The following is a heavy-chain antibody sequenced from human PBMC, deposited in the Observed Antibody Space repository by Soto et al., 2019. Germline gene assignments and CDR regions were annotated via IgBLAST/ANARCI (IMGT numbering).Heavy chain of an antibody. Sequence: RASVKVSCKASGYTFTSYGISWVRQAPGQGLEWMGWISAYNGNTNYAQKLQGRVTMTTDTSTSTAYMELRSLRSDDTAVYYCASCGSTSCYAPGAAFDIWGQGTMVTVSS. CDR2: ISAYNGNT. CDR1: GYTFTSYG. CDR3: ASCGSTSCYAPGAAFDI. J-gene: IGHJ3*02. D-gene: IGHD2-2*01. V-gene: IGHV1-18*01.